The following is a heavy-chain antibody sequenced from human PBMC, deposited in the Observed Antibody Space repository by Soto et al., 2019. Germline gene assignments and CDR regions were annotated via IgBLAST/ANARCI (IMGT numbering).Heavy chain of an antibody. D-gene: IGHD3-10*01. Sequence: QVQLVESGGGVVQPGRSLRLSCAASGLTLSRFAMHWVRQAPGKGLEWVAVIGYDGSNKDYADSVKGRFTISRDNSKNTLYLQMNSLRPEDTAVCYCARDPVNYDGSWTCGMDVWGQGTTVTVSS. J-gene: IGHJ6*02. V-gene: IGHV3-30-3*01. CDR3: ARDPVNYDGSWTCGMDV. CDR2: IGYDGSNK. CDR1: GLTLSRFA.